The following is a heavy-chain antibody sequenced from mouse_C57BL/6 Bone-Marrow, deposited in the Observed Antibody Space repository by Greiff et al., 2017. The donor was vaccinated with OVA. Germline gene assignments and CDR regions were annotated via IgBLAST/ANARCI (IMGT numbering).Heavy chain of an antibody. CDR3: ARDGRYRAWFAY. Sequence: QVQLQQSGAELVRPGSSVKLSCKASGYTFTSYWMDWVKQRPGQGLEWIGNIYPSDSETHYNQKFKDKATLTVDKSSSTAYMQLSSLTSEDSAVYYCARDGRYRAWFAYWGQGTLVTVSA. J-gene: IGHJ3*01. CDR2: IYPSDSET. D-gene: IGHD1-1*01. CDR1: GYTFTSYW. V-gene: IGHV1-61*01.